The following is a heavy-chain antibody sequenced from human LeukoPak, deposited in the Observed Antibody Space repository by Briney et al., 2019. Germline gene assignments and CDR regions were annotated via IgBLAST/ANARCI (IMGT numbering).Heavy chain of an antibody. J-gene: IGHJ4*02. Sequence: GGSLRLSCAASGFTFSSYGMSWVRQAPGMGLEWVSVISGSGGSTYSADSVKGRFTISRDNSKNTLYLQMNSLRAEDTAVYYCARERAGIWDSFDYWGQGTLVTVSS. CDR1: GFTFSSYG. V-gene: IGHV3-23*01. CDR3: ARERAGIWDSFDY. CDR2: ISGSGGST. D-gene: IGHD3-10*01.